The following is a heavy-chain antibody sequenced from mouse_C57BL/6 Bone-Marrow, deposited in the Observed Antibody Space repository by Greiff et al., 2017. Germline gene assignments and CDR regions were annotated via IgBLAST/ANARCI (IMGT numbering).Heavy chain of an antibody. Sequence: EVKVVESGPELVKPGASVKISCKASGYTFTDYYMNWVKQSHGKSLEWIGDINPNNGGTSYNQKFKGKATLTVDKSSSTAYMELRSLTSEDSAVYYCARGLLWGQGTLVTVSA. CDR1: GYTFTDYY. CDR2: INPNNGGT. J-gene: IGHJ3*01. V-gene: IGHV1-26*01. CDR3: ARGLL. D-gene: IGHD2-10*01.